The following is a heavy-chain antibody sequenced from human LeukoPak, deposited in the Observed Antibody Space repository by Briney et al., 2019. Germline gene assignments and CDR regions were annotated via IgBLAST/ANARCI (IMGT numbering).Heavy chain of an antibody. CDR1: GGTFSSYA. CDR3: ARGVVGSGSFYYYYYMDV. V-gene: IGHV1-69*06. CDR2: IIPIFGTA. D-gene: IGHD3-10*01. Sequence: SVKVSCKASGGTFSSYAISWVRQAPGQGLEWVGGIIPIFGTANYAQKFQGRVTITADKSTSTAYMELSSLRSEDTAVYYGARGVVGSGSFYYYYYMDVWGKGTTVTVSS. J-gene: IGHJ6*03.